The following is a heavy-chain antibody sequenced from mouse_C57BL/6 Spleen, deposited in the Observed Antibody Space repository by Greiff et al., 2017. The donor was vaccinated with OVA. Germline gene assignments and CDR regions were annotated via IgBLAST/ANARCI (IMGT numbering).Heavy chain of an antibody. Sequence: QVQLQQSGAELMKPGASVKLSCKATGYTFTGYWLEWVKQRPGHGLEWIGEILPGSGSTNYNEKFKGKATFTADTSSNTAYMQLSSLTTEDSAIYYCARGEIITTVVGRGFAYWGQGTLVTVSA. J-gene: IGHJ3*01. V-gene: IGHV1-9*01. CDR1: GYTFTGYW. CDR3: ARGEIITTVVGRGFAY. CDR2: ILPGSGST. D-gene: IGHD1-1*01.